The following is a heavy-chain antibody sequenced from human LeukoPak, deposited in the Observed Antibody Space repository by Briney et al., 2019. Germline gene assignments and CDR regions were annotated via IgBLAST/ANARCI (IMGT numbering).Heavy chain of an antibody. CDR3: ARSSYSSGWYDPLPDY. J-gene: IGHJ4*02. D-gene: IGHD6-19*01. CDR1: GYSISSGYY. Sequence: SETLSLTCTVSGYSISSGYYWGWIRQPPGKGLEWIGSIYHSGSTNYNPSLKSRVTISVDTSKNQFSLKLSSVTAADTAVYYCARSSYSSGWYDPLPDYWGQGTLVTVSS. CDR2: IYHSGST. V-gene: IGHV4-38-2*02.